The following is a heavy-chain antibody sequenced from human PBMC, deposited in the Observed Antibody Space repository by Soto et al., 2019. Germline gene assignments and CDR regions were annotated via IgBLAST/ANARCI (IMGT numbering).Heavy chain of an antibody. D-gene: IGHD2-15*01. CDR2: IRNKAYRGTT. V-gene: IGHV3-49*02. J-gene: IGHJ4*02. CDR3: TRGDMALNDY. CDR1: GFPLGNYR. Sequence: GVPRRLPCPLFGFPLGNYRMSWGGKAPGKGLEWISFIRNKAYRGTTKYAASVRGRFTISRDDSKSIAYLQMNSLKTEDTAVYYCTRGDMALNDYWGQGTLVTVSS.